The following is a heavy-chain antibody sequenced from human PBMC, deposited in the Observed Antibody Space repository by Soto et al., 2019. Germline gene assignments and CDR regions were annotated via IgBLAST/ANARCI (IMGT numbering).Heavy chain of an antibody. CDR2: ISSSSSTI. Sequence: PGGSLILSCAASGFTFSSYSMNWVRQAPGKGLEWVSYISSSSSTIYYADSVKGRFTISRDNAKNSLYLQMNSLRDEDTAVYYCARLRAPRIAAAGSSSGWSDYWGQGTLVTVSS. D-gene: IGHD6-13*01. CDR3: ARLRAPRIAAAGSSSGWSDY. J-gene: IGHJ4*02. CDR1: GFTFSSYS. V-gene: IGHV3-48*02.